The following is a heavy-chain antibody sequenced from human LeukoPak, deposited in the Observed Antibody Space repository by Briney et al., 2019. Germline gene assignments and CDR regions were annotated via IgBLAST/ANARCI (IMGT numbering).Heavy chain of an antibody. V-gene: IGHV3-30*02. J-gene: IGHJ4*02. CDR2: IRHDGSNK. D-gene: IGHD3-22*01. CDR1: GFTFSSYG. CDR3: AXGFYYYDSSGYHAGY. Sequence: GGSLRLSCAASGFTFSSYGMHWVRQAPGKGLEWVAFIRHDGSNKYYADSVKGRSTISRDNSKNTLYLQMNSLRAEDTAVYYCAXGFYYYDSSGYHAGYWGQGTLVTVSS.